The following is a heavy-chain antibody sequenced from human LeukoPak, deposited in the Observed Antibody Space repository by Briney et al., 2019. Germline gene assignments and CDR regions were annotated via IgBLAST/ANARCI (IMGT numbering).Heavy chain of an antibody. CDR1: GYTFDDYA. Sequence: PGRSLRLSCEASGYTFDDYAMHWVRQAPGKGLEWVSAISWNSGSIGYADSVKGRFTISRDNGKNSLYLQMNSLRTEDTALYYCAKGHTYGLGESYLDFWGQGTTVTVSS. D-gene: IGHD5-18*01. CDR3: AKGHTYGLGESYLDF. CDR2: ISWNSGSI. V-gene: IGHV3-9*01. J-gene: IGHJ6*02.